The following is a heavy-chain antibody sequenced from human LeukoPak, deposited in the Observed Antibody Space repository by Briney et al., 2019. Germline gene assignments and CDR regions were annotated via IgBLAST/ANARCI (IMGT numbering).Heavy chain of an antibody. V-gene: IGHV3-53*01. J-gene: IGHJ2*01. CDR2: IYSGGST. Sequence: GGSLSLSCAASGFTVSSNYMSWVRPAPGKGRERVSVIYSGGSTYYADSVKGRFTISRDNSKNTLYLQMNSLRAEDTAVYYCARESGSYPRWYFDLWGRGTLVTVSS. CDR1: GFTVSSNY. CDR3: ARESGSYPRWYFDL. D-gene: IGHD1-26*01.